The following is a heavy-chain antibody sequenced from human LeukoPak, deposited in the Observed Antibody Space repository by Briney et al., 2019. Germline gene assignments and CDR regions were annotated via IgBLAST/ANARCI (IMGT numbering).Heavy chain of an antibody. Sequence: PGGSLRLSCAASGFSFSSYAMRWVRQAPGKGLEWVAVIWYDGSKKYYADSVKGRFTISRDNSKNTLYLQMNSLRAEDTAVYYCAKDKAYPGSWFDPWGQGTLVTVSS. CDR3: AKDKAYPGSWFDP. D-gene: IGHD2-15*01. CDR1: GFSFSSYA. J-gene: IGHJ5*02. CDR2: IWYDGSKK. V-gene: IGHV3-30*02.